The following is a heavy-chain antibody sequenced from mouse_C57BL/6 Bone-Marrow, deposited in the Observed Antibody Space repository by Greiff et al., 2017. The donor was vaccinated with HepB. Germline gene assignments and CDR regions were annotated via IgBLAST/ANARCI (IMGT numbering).Heavy chain of an antibody. CDR1: GFTFSDYY. V-gene: IGHV5-12*01. D-gene: IGHD1-1*01. CDR3: ARHKDYGSSYSYFDV. CDR2: ISNGGGST. J-gene: IGHJ1*03. Sequence: DVKLVESGGGLVQPGGSLKLSCAASGFTFSDYYMYWVRQTPEKRLEWVAYISNGGGSTYYPDTVKGRFTISRDNAKNTLYLQMSRLKSEDTAMYYCARHKDYGSSYSYFDVWGTGTTVTVSS.